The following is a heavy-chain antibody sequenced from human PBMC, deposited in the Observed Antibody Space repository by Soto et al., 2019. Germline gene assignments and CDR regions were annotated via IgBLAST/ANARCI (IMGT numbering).Heavy chain of an antibody. V-gene: IGHV1-18*01. CDR2: ISAYNGNT. CDR1: GYTFTNFG. D-gene: IGHD3-16*01. J-gene: IGHJ4*02. CDR3: ARGGTPIDY. Sequence: QVQLVQSGAEVKKPGASVKVSCKASGYTFTNFGISWVRQAPGPGLEWMGWISAYNGNTNYAQKFPGRVTMTTDTSTSTAYMEVRSLRFDDTAVYYGARGGTPIDYWGQGPLVPVSS.